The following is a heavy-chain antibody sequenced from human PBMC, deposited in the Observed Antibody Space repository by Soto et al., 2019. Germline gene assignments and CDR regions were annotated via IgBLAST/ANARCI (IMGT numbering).Heavy chain of an antibody. Sequence: PGGSLRLSCAASGFTFSSYAMSWVRQAPGKGLEWVSAISGSGGSTYYADSVKGRFTISRDNSKNTLYLQMNSLRAEDTAVYYCAKDGYCSSTSCYTEGHAFDIWGQGKMVTVSS. CDR3: AKDGYCSSTSCYTEGHAFDI. CDR1: GFTFSSYA. D-gene: IGHD2-2*02. J-gene: IGHJ3*02. V-gene: IGHV3-23*01. CDR2: ISGSGGST.